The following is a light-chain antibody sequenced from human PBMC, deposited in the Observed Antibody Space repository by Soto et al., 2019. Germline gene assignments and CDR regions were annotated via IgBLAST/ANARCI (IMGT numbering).Light chain of an antibody. CDR2: AAS. CDR1: QSISAW. Sequence: IQMTQAHSILSASVGDRVAITCRASQSISAWVDWYQQKPGKAPKLLIYAASNLYRGVPSRFSGSGSGTDFTLTISSLQPEDFATYYCLQDYDFPWTFGPGTKVDIK. J-gene: IGKJ1*01. CDR3: LQDYDFPWT. V-gene: IGKV1-6*01.